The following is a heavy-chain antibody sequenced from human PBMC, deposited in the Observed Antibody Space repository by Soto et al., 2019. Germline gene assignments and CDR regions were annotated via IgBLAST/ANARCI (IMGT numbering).Heavy chain of an antibody. CDR3: SRSYDEYGMDV. V-gene: IGHV1-18*01. Sequence: ASVKGSCKAAGYTFSTYGINWVRQAPGQGLEWTGWISAYNGNKKYAQKVEGRVTMTTDTSTTTAYMELRSLRSDDTAVYYCSRSYDEYGMDVWGQGTTVTVSS. CDR2: ISAYNGNK. D-gene: IGHD5-12*01. CDR1: GYTFSTYG. J-gene: IGHJ6*02.